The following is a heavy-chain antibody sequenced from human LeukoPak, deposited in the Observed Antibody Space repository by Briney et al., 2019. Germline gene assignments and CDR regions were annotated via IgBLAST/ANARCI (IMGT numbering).Heavy chain of an antibody. CDR2: IYPGDSDT. CDR1: GYSFTSYW. D-gene: IGHD3-10*01. J-gene: IGHJ4*02. CDR3: ARNYYGSGSYYSGFDY. V-gene: IGHV5-51*01. Sequence: GASLKISCKGSGYSFTSYWIGWVRPLPGKGLEWMGIIYPGDSDTRYSPSFQGQVTISADKSISTAYLQWSSLKASDTAMYYCARNYYGSGSYYSGFDYWGQGTLVTVSS.